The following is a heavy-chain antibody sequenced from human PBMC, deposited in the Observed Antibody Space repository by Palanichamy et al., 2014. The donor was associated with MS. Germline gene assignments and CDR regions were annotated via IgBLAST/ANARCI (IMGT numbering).Heavy chain of an antibody. V-gene: IGHV3-48*01. CDR2: ISGSGSTI. J-gene: IGHJ4*02. Sequence: EVQLVESGGGLVQPGGSLRLSCAASGFTFSSYSMNWVRQAPGKGLEWVSYISGSGSTIYYADSVKGRFTISRDNAENSLNLQMNSLRAEDTAVYYCARGASGWSLGYWGQGTLVTVSS. CDR3: ARGASGWSLGY. D-gene: IGHD6-13*01. CDR1: GFTFSSYS.